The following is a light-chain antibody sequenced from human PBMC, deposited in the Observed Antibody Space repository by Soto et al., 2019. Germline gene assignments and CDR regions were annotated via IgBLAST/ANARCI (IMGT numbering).Light chain of an antibody. CDR2: SNN. CDR3: AAWDVSLNGHVV. J-gene: IGLJ2*01. V-gene: IGLV1-44*01. CDR1: SSNIGSNT. Sequence: QSVLTQPPSASGTPGQRVTISCSGSSSNIGSNTVNWYQQLPGTAPKLLIYSNNQRPSGVPDRFSGSKSGTSASLAISGLQSEDEADYYCAAWDVSLNGHVVFGGGTKLTVL.